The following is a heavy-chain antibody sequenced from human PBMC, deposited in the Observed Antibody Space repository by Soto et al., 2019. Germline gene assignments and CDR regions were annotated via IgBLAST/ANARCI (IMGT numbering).Heavy chain of an antibody. CDR3: RVTGVSEVDY. J-gene: IGHJ4*02. Sequence: ASVKVSCKASGYTFTGFGFYLHWVRQAPGQGLESVGWINPHSGGTYSAQKFQGRVTMTRDASISTAYMDLSRLTSDDTALYYCRVTGVSEVDYWGQGTLVTVSS. CDR2: INPHSGGT. V-gene: IGHV1-2*02. CDR1: GYTFTGFGFY. D-gene: IGHD2-8*01.